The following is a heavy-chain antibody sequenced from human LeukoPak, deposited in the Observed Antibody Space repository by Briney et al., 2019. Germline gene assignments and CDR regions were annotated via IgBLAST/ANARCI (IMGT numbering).Heavy chain of an antibody. D-gene: IGHD6-13*01. J-gene: IGHJ6*03. V-gene: IGHV3-30*04. CDR2: ISYDGSNK. Sequence: GGSLRLSCAASGFTFDDYAMHWVRQAPGKGLEWVAVISYDGSNKYYAESVKGRFTISRDNSKNTLYLQMNSLRAEDTAVYYCARDGAAAGTADYYYYMDVWGKGTTVTVSS. CDR3: ARDGAAAGTADYYYYMDV. CDR1: GFTFDDYA.